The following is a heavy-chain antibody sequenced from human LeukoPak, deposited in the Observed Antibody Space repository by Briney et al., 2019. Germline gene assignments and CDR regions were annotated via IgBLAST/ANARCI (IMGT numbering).Heavy chain of an antibody. J-gene: IGHJ4*02. V-gene: IGHV3-30-3*01. CDR3: ARDEFEYSSSGGNY. D-gene: IGHD6-6*01. Sequence: GRSLRLSCAASGFTFSSYAMHWVRQAPGKGLERVAVISYDGSNKYYADSVKGRFTISRDNSKNTLYLQMNSLRAEDTAVYYCARDEFEYSSSGGNYWGQGTLVTVSS. CDR1: GFTFSSYA. CDR2: ISYDGSNK.